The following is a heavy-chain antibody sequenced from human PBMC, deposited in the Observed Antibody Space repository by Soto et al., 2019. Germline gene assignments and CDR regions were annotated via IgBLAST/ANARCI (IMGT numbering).Heavy chain of an antibody. D-gene: IGHD6-13*01. Sequence: GGSLRLSCAASGFTVSSNYMSWVRQAPGKGLEWVSVIYSGGSTYYADSVKGRFTISRDNSKNTLYLQMNSLRAEDTAVYYCARIVDAIEQAAAYYYYYMDVWGKGTTVTVSS. CDR1: GFTVSSNY. CDR2: IYSGGST. V-gene: IGHV3-66*01. CDR3: ARIVDAIEQAAAYYYYYMDV. J-gene: IGHJ6*03.